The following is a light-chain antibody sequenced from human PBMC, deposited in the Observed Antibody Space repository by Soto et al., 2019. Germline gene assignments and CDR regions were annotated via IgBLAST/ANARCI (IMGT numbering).Light chain of an antibody. V-gene: IGLV2-14*01. CDR1: SSDVGGYNY. CDR2: EVS. CDR3: SSYTSSSTHWV. J-gene: IGLJ3*02. Sequence: QSALTQPASVSGSPGQSITISWTGTSSDVGGYNYVSWYQQHPGKAPKFMIYEVSNRPSGVSNRFSGSKSGNTASLTISGLQAEDEADYYCSSYTSSSTHWVFGGGTKLTVL.